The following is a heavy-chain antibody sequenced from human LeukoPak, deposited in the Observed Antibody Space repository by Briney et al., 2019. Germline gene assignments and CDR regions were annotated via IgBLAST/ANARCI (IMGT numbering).Heavy chain of an antibody. D-gene: IGHD6-13*01. J-gene: IGHJ4*02. Sequence: SETLSLTFTVSGGSISSYYWSWIRQPPWKGLEWIGYIYYRGSTNYNASLKSRVTISVDTSKNQFSLKLRSVTAADTAVYYCARWVAASSIDYWGQGTLVTVSS. V-gene: IGHV4-59*08. CDR2: IYYRGST. CDR3: ARWVAASSIDY. CDR1: GGSISSYY.